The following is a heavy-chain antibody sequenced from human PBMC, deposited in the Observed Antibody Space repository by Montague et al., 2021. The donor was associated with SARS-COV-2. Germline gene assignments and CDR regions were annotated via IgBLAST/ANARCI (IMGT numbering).Heavy chain of an antibody. CDR1: GFTFSSYA. CDR2: ISYDGSNK. J-gene: IGHJ4*02. V-gene: IGHV3-30*04. D-gene: IGHD3-16*02. CDR3: ARDNYDYVWGSYRYIY. Sequence: RSLSLSASGFTFSSYAMHWVRQAPGKGLEWVAVISYDGSNKYYADSVKGRFTISRDNSKNTLYLQMNSLRAEDTAVYYCARDNYDYVWGSYRYIYWGQGTLVTVSS.